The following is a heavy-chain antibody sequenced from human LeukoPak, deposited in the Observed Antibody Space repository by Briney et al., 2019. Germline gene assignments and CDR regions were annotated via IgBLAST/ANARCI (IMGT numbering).Heavy chain of an antibody. D-gene: IGHD6-6*01. CDR2: INHSGST. J-gene: IGHJ5*02. V-gene: IGHV4-34*01. CDR1: GGSFSGYY. Sequence: SETLSLTCAVYGGSFSGYYWSWIRQPPGKGLEWIGEINHSGSTNYNPSLKSRVTISVDTSKNQFSLKLSSVTAADTAVYYCARKYPDHWFDPWGQGTLVTVSS. CDR3: ARKYPDHWFDP.